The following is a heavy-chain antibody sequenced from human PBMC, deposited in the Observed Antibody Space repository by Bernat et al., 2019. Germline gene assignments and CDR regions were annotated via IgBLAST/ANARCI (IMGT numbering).Heavy chain of an antibody. J-gene: IGHJ5*02. CDR2: IKSKTDGGTT. CDR3: TTEAASGSYYGEAWFDP. V-gene: IGHV3-15*01. D-gene: IGHD1-26*01. Sequence: EVQLVESGGGLVQPGGSLRLSCAASGFTFSSYAMSWVRQAPGKGLEWVGRIKSKTDGGTTDYAAPVKGRFTISRDDSKNTLYLQMNSLKTEDTAVYYCTTEAASGSYYGEAWFDPWGQGTLVTVSS. CDR1: GFTFSSYA.